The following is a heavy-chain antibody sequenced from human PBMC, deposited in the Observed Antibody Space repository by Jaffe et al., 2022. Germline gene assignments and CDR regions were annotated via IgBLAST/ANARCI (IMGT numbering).Heavy chain of an antibody. V-gene: IGHV1-69*01. CDR1: GGTFSSYA. CDR3: ARGYCSPGYYYYYYMDV. D-gene: IGHD2-15*01. Sequence: QVQLVQSGAEVKKPGSSVKVSCKASGGTFSSYAISWVRQAPGQGLEWMGGIIPIFGTANYAQKFQGRVTITADESTSTAYMELSSLRSEDTAVYYCARGYCSPGYYYYYYMDVWGKGTTVTVSS. J-gene: IGHJ6*03. CDR2: IIPIFGTA.